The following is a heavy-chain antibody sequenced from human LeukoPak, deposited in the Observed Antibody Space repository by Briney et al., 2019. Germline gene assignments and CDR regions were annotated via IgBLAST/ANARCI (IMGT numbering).Heavy chain of an antibody. CDR1: GFAFDDYA. V-gene: IGHV3-43*02. D-gene: IGHD6-13*01. Sequence: GGSLRLSCAASGFAFDDYAMHWVRQAPGKGLEWVSLISGDGGSTYYADSVKGRFTISRDNSKNFLYLQMNSLRTEDTALYYCANSPGIAAPFDYWGQGTLVTVSS. CDR2: ISGDGGST. CDR3: ANSPGIAAPFDY. J-gene: IGHJ4*02.